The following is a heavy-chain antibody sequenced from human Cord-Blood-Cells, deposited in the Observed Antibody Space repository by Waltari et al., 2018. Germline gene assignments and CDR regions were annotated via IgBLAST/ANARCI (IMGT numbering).Heavy chain of an antibody. Sequence: ELQLLEYGGALVHSGGSMRLSWAASGSTSSSYAMSWVRQAPGRGLEWVSASRGSGGSTYYADSVKGRFTISRDNSKNTLYLQMNSLRAEDTAVYYCAKDKNRDYWGQGTLVTVSS. CDR1: GSTSSSYA. CDR3: AKDKNRDY. J-gene: IGHJ4*02. V-gene: IGHV3-23*01. CDR2: SRGSGGST.